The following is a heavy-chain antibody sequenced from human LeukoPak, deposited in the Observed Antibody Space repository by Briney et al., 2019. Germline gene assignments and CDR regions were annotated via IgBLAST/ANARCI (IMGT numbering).Heavy chain of an antibody. CDR2: IYYSGST. CDR1: GGSISSSSYY. D-gene: IGHD2-2*01. V-gene: IGHV4-39*01. Sequence: SETLSLTCTVSGGSISSSSYYWGWIRQPPGKGLEWIGSIYYSGSTYYNPSLKSRVTISVDTSKNQFSLKLSSVTAADTAVYYCARHDLYCSSTSCYYCYGMDVWGQGTTVTVSS. J-gene: IGHJ6*02. CDR3: ARHDLYCSSTSCYYCYGMDV.